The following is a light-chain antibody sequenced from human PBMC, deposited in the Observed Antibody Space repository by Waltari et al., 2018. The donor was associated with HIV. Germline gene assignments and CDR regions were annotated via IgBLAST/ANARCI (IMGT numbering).Light chain of an antibody. CDR1: SGHSSYI. CDR2: VEGSGRY. Sequence: QPVVTQSSSASASLGSSAELTCTLSSGHSSYIIAWHQQQPGKAPRYLMKVEGSGRYNKGSAIPDRFSGSSSGADRYLTSAKGQSDDEADYYCETWDSNTRVFGGGTKLTVL. V-gene: IGLV4-60*03. J-gene: IGLJ3*02. CDR3: ETWDSNTRV.